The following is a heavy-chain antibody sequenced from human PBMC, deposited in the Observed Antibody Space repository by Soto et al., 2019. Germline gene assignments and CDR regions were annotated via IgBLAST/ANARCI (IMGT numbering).Heavy chain of an antibody. J-gene: IGHJ4*02. CDR3: AKDRYFGSYYLDS. Sequence: PGGSLRLSCAASGFTFSRYAIHWVRQAPGKGLEWVTVMSYDGNQKHYADSVKGRFTVSRDDSENTVFLQMTSLRPEDTATYYCAKDRYFGSYYLDSWGQGTLVTVSS. CDR2: MSYDGNQK. CDR1: GFTFSRYA. V-gene: IGHV3-30-3*01. D-gene: IGHD3-9*01.